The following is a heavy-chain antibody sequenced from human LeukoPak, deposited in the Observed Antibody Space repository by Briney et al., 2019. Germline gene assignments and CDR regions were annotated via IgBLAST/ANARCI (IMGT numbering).Heavy chain of an antibody. J-gene: IGHJ4*02. CDR3: TTGPRQDSGSYFGY. CDR2: IKSKTDGGTT. Sequence: GSLGLSCAASGFTFGNAWMSWVRQAPGKGLEWVGRIKSKTDGGTTDYAAPVKGRFTISRDDSKNTLYLQMNSLKTEDTAVYYCTTGPRQDSGSYFGYWGQGTLVTVSS. CDR1: GFTFGNAW. V-gene: IGHV3-15*01. D-gene: IGHD1-26*01.